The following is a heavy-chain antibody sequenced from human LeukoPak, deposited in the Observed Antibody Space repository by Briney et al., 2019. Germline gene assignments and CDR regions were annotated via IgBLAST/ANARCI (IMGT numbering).Heavy chain of an antibody. D-gene: IGHD1-26*01. J-gene: IGHJ5*02. CDR2: INHSGST. V-gene: IGHV4-34*01. Sequence: SETLSLTCTVSGGSISSYYWGWIRQPPGKGLEWIGEINHSGSTNYNPSLKSRVTISVDTSKNQFSLKLSSVTAADTAVYYCARVPPGSGSYWFDPWGQGTLVTVSS. CDR3: ARVPPGSGSYWFDP. CDR1: GGSISSYY.